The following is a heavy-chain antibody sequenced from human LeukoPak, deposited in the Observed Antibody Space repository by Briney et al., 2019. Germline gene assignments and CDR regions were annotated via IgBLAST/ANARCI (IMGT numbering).Heavy chain of an antibody. CDR2: IKQDGSER. CDR1: GFSMSVYS. V-gene: IGHV3-7*01. Sequence: GGSLRLSCEASGFSMSVYSMSWVRQAPGKGLEWVGNIKQDGSERNYVDSVKGRFTISRDNAKKSLYLQINSLRAEDTAVYYCARDWGAYYHFFDYWGQGTLVTVSS. D-gene: IGHD3-22*01. CDR3: ARDWGAYYHFFDY. J-gene: IGHJ4*02.